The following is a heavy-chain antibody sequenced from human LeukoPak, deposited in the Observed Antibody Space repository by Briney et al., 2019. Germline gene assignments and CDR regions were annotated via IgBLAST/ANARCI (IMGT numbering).Heavy chain of an antibody. CDR1: GFAFTSYS. J-gene: IGHJ4*02. CDR2: ISGGGGST. V-gene: IGHV3-23*01. Sequence: GGSLRLSCAVSGFAFTSYSMNWVRQAPGKGLEWVSTISGGGGSTYYADSVKGRFTISRDNSKNTLYLQVNSLRAEDTAVYYCAKGGKWDVTPFDYWGQGTLVTVSS. CDR3: AKGGKWDVTPFDY. D-gene: IGHD1-26*01.